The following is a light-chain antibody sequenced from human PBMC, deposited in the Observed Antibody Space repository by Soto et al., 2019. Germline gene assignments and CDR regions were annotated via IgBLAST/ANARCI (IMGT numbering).Light chain of an antibody. CDR2: AAS. Sequence: IQLTQSPSSLSASVGDRVTITCRASQGISSYLAWYQQKPGKAPKLLIKAASRLQTGVPSRFSGSGSGTDFTLTISGLQPYDFATYYCQQLNIDSYPITFGQGTRLELK. V-gene: IGKV1-9*01. J-gene: IGKJ5*01. CDR1: QGISSY. CDR3: QQLNIDSYPIT.